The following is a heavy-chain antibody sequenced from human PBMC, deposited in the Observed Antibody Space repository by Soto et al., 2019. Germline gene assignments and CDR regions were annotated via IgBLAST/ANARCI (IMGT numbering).Heavy chain of an antibody. Sequence: QITLKESGPTLVKPTQTLTLTCTFSGFSLSTHSVGVGWIRQPPGKALEWLALIYWNDDKRYSPSLKSRLTITKDTSKNQVVLTMTNMDPVDTATYYCAHRLEPTGLFDYWGQGTLVTVSP. V-gene: IGHV2-5*01. D-gene: IGHD1-1*01. CDR3: AHRLEPTGLFDY. CDR2: IYWNDDK. J-gene: IGHJ4*02. CDR1: GFSLSTHSVG.